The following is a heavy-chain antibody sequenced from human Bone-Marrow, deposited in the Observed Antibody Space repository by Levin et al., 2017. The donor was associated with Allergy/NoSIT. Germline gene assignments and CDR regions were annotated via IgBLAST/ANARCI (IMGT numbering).Heavy chain of an antibody. D-gene: IGHD2/OR15-2a*01. CDR2: IDPSDSQT. CDR3: ALPILLRIDY. CDR1: GYTFRSYW. V-gene: IGHV5-10-1*01. J-gene: IGHJ4*02. Sequence: GESLKISCKTSGYTFRSYWIIWVRQMPGKGLEWMGRIDPSDSQTHYSPSFQGHVTLSVDRSIDTAYLQWSTLKASDTAIYYCALPILLRIDYWGQGSLVAVSS.